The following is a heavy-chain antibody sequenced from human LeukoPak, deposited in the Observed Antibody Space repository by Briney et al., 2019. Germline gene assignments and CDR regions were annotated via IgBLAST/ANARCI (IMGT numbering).Heavy chain of an antibody. CDR3: AREGRLLWFGESTADAFDI. J-gene: IGHJ3*02. V-gene: IGHV4-59*01. CDR1: GGSISSYY. D-gene: IGHD3-10*01. Sequence: PSETLSLTCTVSGGSISSYYWSCIRAPPGKRLEWSGYIYYSGSTHYNPSLKSRVTISVDTSKNQFSLKLSSVTAADTAVYYCAREGRLLWFGESTADAFDIWGQGTMVTVSS. CDR2: IYYSGST.